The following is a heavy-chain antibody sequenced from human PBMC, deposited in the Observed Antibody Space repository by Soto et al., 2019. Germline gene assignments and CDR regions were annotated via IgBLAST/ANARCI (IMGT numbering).Heavy chain of an antibody. D-gene: IGHD4-4*01. V-gene: IGHV4-39*01. J-gene: IGHJ5*02. CDR2: IYYSGST. CDR3: ARPHSNYPTSWFDP. Sequence: SETLSLTCTVSRGSISSGTNYWAWIRQPPGKGLEWIANIYYSGSTFYNPSLKSRVTISLDTSKNQFSLKLRSVTAADTAVYYCARPHSNYPTSWFDPWGQGTLVTVSS. CDR1: RGSISSGTNY.